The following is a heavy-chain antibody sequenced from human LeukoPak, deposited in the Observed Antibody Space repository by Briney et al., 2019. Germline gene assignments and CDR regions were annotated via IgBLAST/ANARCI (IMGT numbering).Heavy chain of an antibody. CDR1: GFTFSSYA. CDR3: AKGSSSWYYFDY. J-gene: IGHJ4*02. V-gene: IGHV3-23*01. Sequence: PGGSLRLSCAASGFTFSSYAMSWVRQAPGKGLEWVSAISGSGGSTYYADSVKGRFTISRDNSKNTLYLQMNSLRAEDMAVYYCAKGSSSWYYFDYWGQGTLVTVSS. D-gene: IGHD6-13*01. CDR2: ISGSGGST.